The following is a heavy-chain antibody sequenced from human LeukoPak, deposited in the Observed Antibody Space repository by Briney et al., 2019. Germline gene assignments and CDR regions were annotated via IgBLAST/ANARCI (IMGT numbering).Heavy chain of an antibody. CDR1: GGTFSSYA. CDR2: IIPIFGTA. CDR3: ARADITIFGVVISLAFDI. Sequence: SVKVSCTASGGTFSSYAISWVRQAPGQGLEWMGGIIPIFGTANYAQKFPRRVTTTADESTSTAYMELSSLRSEDTAVYYCARADITIFGVVISLAFDIWGQGTMVTVSS. D-gene: IGHD3-3*01. J-gene: IGHJ3*02. V-gene: IGHV1-69*01.